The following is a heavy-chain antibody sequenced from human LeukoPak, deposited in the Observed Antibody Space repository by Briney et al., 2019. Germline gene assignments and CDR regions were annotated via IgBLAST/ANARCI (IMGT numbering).Heavy chain of an antibody. CDR3: ARSNVLRYFDWLSGSYYYYYYMDV. CDR2: IKQDGSGK. CDR1: GFTFSSYW. Sequence: GGSLRLSCAASGFTFSSYWMSWVRQAPGKGLEWVANIKQDGSGKYYVDSVKGRFTISRDNAKNSLYLQMNSLRAEDTAVYYCARSNVLRYFDWLSGSYYYYYYMDVWGKGTTVTVSS. D-gene: IGHD3-9*01. V-gene: IGHV3-7*01. J-gene: IGHJ6*03.